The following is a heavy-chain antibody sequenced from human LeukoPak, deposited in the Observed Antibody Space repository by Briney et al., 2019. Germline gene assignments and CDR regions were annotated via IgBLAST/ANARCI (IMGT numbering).Heavy chain of an antibody. CDR3: ARGDKAVAFDWFDP. D-gene: IGHD6-19*01. CDR1: GFTFSSYA. J-gene: IGHJ5*02. CDR2: ISSSGGGT. Sequence: GGSLRLSCAASGFTFSSYAMSWVRQAPGKGLEWVSAISSSGGGTYYADSVKGRFTISRDNSKNTLDLQMNSLRTDDTAVYFCARGDKAVAFDWFDPWGQGTLVSVSS. V-gene: IGHV3-23*01.